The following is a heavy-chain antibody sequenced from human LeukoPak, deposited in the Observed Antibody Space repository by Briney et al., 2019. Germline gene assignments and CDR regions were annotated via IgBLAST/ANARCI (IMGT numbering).Heavy chain of an antibody. CDR2: IRYDGNNK. Sequence: GGSLRLSCAASGFAFSTSGMHWVRQAPGKGLEWVAFIRYDGNNKYYTDSMKGRFTISRDNSKNTLYLQMNSLRAEDTAVYYCAKTKGGNFDAFDIWGQGTMATVSS. CDR3: AKTKGGNFDAFDI. CDR1: GFAFSTSG. V-gene: IGHV3-30*02. J-gene: IGHJ3*02. D-gene: IGHD4-23*01.